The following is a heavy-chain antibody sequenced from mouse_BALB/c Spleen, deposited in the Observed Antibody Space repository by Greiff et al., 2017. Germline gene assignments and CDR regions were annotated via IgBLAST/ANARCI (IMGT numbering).Heavy chain of an antibody. Sequence: EVQVVESGGGLVQPGGSLKLSCAASGFTFSSYTMSWVRQTPEKRLEWVAYISNGGGSTYYPDTVKGRFTISRDNAKNTLYLQMSSLKSEDTAMYYCARHDYDERAWFAYWGQGTLVTVSA. CDR2: ISNGGGST. J-gene: IGHJ3*01. CDR3: ARHDYDERAWFAY. V-gene: IGHV5-12-2*01. D-gene: IGHD2-4*01. CDR1: GFTFSSYT.